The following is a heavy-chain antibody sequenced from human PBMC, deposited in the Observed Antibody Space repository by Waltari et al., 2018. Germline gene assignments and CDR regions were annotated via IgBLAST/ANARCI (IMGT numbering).Heavy chain of an antibody. J-gene: IGHJ3*02. Sequence: EVQLVESGGGLIQPGGSLRLSCAASGFTVSSNYMSWVRQAPGKGLEWVSVSYSGGSTYYADSVKGRFTISRDNSKNTLYLQMNSLRAEDTAVYYCASAIVATIGIDAFDIWGQGTMVTVSS. CDR3: ASAIVATIGIDAFDI. V-gene: IGHV3-53*01. CDR1: GFTVSSNY. CDR2: SYSGGST. D-gene: IGHD5-12*01.